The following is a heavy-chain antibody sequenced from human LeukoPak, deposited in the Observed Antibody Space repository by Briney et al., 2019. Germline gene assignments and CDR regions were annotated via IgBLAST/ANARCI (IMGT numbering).Heavy chain of an antibody. CDR3: ARERSVGAPGV. D-gene: IGHD1-26*01. J-gene: IGHJ4*02. CDR1: GFTFSSYA. V-gene: IGHV3-30-3*01. CDR2: ISYDGSNK. Sequence: GGSLRLSCTASGFTFSSYAMHWVRQAPGKGLEWVAVISYDGSNKYYADSVKGRFTISRDNSKNTLYLQMNSLRAEDTAVYYCARERSVGAPGVWGQGTLVTVSS.